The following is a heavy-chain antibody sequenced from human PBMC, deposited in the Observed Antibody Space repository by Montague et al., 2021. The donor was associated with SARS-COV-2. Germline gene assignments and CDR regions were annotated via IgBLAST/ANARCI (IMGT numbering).Heavy chain of an antibody. CDR1: GDSVSHDV. CDR2: VYYSRSS. D-gene: IGHD1-26*01. CDR3: VRDPAPSGSGTFYDY. Sequence: SETLSLTCTVSGDSVSHDVWTWIRQPPGKGLEWIGYVYYSRSSSYNPSLRGRVSIAVDTSKNQFSLRLSTVTAADTAIYYCVRDPAPSGSGTFYDYWGQGTLVAVSS. J-gene: IGHJ4*02. V-gene: IGHV4-59*02.